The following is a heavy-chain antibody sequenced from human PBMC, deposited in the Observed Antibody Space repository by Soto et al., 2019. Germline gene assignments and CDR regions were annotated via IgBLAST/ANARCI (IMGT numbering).Heavy chain of an antibody. D-gene: IGHD6-19*01. CDR2: INSDGSST. CDR1: GFTFSSYW. CDR3: ARVSGWSRLGY. V-gene: IGHV3-74*01. Sequence: EVQLVESGGGLVQPGGSLRLSCAASGFTFSSYWMHWVRQAPGKGLVWVSRINSDGSSTSYADSVKGRFTISRDNAKNTRDLQMNSLRAEDTAVYYCARVSGWSRLGYWGQGTLVTVSS. J-gene: IGHJ4*02.